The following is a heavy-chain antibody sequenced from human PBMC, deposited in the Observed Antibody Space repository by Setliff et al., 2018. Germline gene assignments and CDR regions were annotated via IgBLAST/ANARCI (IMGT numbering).Heavy chain of an antibody. CDR2: ISPHNGNT. V-gene: IGHV1-18*01. J-gene: IGHJ4*02. D-gene: IGHD2-15*01. Sequence: ASVKVSCKASGYTFTDFGVSWVRQAPGQGLEWVGWISPHNGNTYYAPKFQGTVLMTADTSTTTAYLELRSLRSDDTAVYYCSRLVRFCSRIVCQRLSGDDYWGQGTLVTVSS. CDR3: SRLVRFCSRIVCQRLSGDDY. CDR1: GYTFTDFG.